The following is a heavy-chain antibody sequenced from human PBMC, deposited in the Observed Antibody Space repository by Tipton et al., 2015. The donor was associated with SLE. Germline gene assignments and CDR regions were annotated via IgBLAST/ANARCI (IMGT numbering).Heavy chain of an antibody. CDR2: INSDGSST. V-gene: IGHV3-74*01. D-gene: IGHD6-13*01. J-gene: IGHJ4*02. CDR1: GFTFSSYW. CDR3: ARGGHIAAADL. Sequence: SLRLSCAASGFTFSSYWMHWVRQAPGKGLVWVSRINSDGSSTSYADSVKGRFTLSRDTAKNSLYLQRNSLRAEDTAVYYCARGGHIAAADLWGQGTLVTVSS.